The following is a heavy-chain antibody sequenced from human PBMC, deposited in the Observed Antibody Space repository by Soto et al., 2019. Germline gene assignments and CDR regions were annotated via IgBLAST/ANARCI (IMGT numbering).Heavy chain of an antibody. V-gene: IGHV1-18*01. Sequence: QVQLVQSGAEVKKPGASVKVSCKASGYTFTSYGITWVRQAPGQGLEWMGWISAYNGNTNYAQKLQGRVTMTTDTSTGAAYMGLRSLRSDDTAVYYCARGRSSSWYLGALYYYGMDVWGQGTTVTVSS. J-gene: IGHJ6*02. CDR1: GYTFTSYG. CDR2: ISAYNGNT. CDR3: ARGRSSSWYLGALYYYGMDV. D-gene: IGHD6-13*01.